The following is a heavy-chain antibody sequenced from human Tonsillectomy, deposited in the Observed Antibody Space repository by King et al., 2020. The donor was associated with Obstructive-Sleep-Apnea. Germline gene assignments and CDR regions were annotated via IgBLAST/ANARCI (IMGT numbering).Heavy chain of an antibody. D-gene: IGHD3-22*01. J-gene: IGHJ4*02. Sequence: VQLVESGGGLVKPGGSLRLSCAVSGFTFSDYYMSWIRQAPGKVLEWGSYIRGSGNIIYYADSVKGRFTISRDNAKNSLYLQMSSLRAEDTAVYYCTRVMFYYDSRAFDYWGQGTLVTVSS. CDR3: TRVMFYYDSRAFDY. CDR1: GFTFSDYY. CDR2: IRGSGNII. V-gene: IGHV3-11*01.